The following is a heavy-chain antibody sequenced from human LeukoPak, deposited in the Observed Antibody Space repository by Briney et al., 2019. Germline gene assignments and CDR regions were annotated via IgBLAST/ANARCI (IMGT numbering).Heavy chain of an antibody. V-gene: IGHV3-53*01. CDR1: GFTVSSNC. CDR2: LCSDGNT. Sequence: PGGSLRLSCAASGFTVSSNCMTWVRQAPGMGLEWVSVLCSDGNTFYADSVKGRFTISTDNSKNTLYLQMNSLRAEDTAVYYCARKVGNGYALDYWGQGTLVTVSS. CDR3: ARKVGNGYALDY. D-gene: IGHD2-2*01. J-gene: IGHJ4*02.